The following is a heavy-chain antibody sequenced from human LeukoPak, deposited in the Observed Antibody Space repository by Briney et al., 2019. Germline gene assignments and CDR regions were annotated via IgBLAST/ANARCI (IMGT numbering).Heavy chain of an antibody. V-gene: IGHV1-18*01. Sequence: GASVKVSCKASGYTFTGYGISWVRQAPGQGLEWMGWISAYNGNTNYAQKLQGRVTMTTDTSTSTAYMELRSLRYDDTAVYYCARDSPYSSSSGFDYWGQGTLVTVSS. CDR1: GYTFTGYG. J-gene: IGHJ4*02. D-gene: IGHD6-6*01. CDR2: ISAYNGNT. CDR3: ARDSPYSSSSGFDY.